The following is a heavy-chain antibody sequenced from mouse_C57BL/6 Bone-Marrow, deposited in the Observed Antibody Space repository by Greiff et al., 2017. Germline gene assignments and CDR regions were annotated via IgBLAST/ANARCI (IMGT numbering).Heavy chain of an antibody. Sequence: EVPLVESGGGLVKPGGSLKLSCAASGFTFSDYGMHWVRQAPEKGLEWVAYISSGSSTIYYADTVKGRFTISRDNAKNTLFLQMTSLRSEDTAMYYCATRQLRLSFAYWGQGTLVTVSA. CDR1: GFTFSDYG. CDR3: ATRQLRLSFAY. J-gene: IGHJ3*01. CDR2: ISSGSSTI. V-gene: IGHV5-17*01. D-gene: IGHD3-2*02.